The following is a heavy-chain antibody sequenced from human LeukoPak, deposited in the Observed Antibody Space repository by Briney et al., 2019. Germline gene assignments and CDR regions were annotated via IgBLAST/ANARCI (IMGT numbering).Heavy chain of an antibody. V-gene: IGHV3-23*01. J-gene: IGHJ4*02. CDR2: ISGSGDGT. CDR3: AKGVGGYCSSTDCRAYDN. CDR1: GFIFSSYA. D-gene: IGHD2-2*01. Sequence: GGSLRLSCAASGFIFSSYAMNWGRQAPGKGLEWFSAISGSGDGTYYADSVKGRFTVSRDNSNNTLYLQMNNLRAEDSAVYHCAKGVGGYCSSTDCRAYDNWGQGTLVTVSS.